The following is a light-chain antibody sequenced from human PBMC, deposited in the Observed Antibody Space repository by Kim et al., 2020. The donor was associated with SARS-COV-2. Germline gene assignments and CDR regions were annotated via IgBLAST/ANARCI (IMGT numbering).Light chain of an antibody. V-gene: IGKV3-11*01. J-gene: IGKJ2*01. Sequence: SVSPGESATLSCRASQSVSSYLAWYQQKPGQAPRLLIYDASNRATGIPARFSGSGSGTDFTLTISSLEPEDFALYYCQQRGDWPYTFGQGTKLEI. CDR2: DAS. CDR1: QSVSSY. CDR3: QQRGDWPYT.